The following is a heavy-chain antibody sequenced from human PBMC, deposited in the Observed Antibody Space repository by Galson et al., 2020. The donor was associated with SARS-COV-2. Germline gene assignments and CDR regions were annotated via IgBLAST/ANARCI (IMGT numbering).Heavy chain of an antibody. J-gene: IGHJ6*02. CDR1: GLTVSSNY. CDR2: IYIGGST. V-gene: IGHV3-66*01. Sequence: GESLKISCAASGLTVSSNYMSWVHQAPGKGLEWVSVIYIGGSTYYADSVKGRFTISRDNSKNTLYLQMNSLRAEDTAVYYCARDLFVEWDYYYYGMDVWGQGTTVTVSS. D-gene: IGHD1-26*01. CDR3: ARDLFVEWDYYYYGMDV.